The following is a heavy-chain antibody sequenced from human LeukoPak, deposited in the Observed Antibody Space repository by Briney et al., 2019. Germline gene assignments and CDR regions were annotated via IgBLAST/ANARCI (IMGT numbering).Heavy chain of an antibody. D-gene: IGHD5-12*01. Sequence: ASVKVSCKASGYTFTSYAMHWVRQAPGQKLEWMGWINAGNGNTKYSQKFQGRVTITRDTSASTAYMELSSLRSEDTAVYYCARDRSSGYEPYFAYWGQGTLVTVSS. CDR1: GYTFTSYA. CDR3: ARDRSSGYEPYFAY. V-gene: IGHV1-3*01. J-gene: IGHJ4*02. CDR2: INAGNGNT.